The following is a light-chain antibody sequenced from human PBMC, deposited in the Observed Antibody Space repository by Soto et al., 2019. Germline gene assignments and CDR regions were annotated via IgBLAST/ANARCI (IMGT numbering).Light chain of an antibody. J-gene: IGKJ1*01. CDR2: GDS. CDR3: PQYGRAPPT. V-gene: IGKV3-20*01. Sequence: ESVLTQSPGTLSLSPGERATIXXRASESVGSRRVDWDQQNPGPAPKVXRDGDSHRAAGSPDMFSGSGSGTDFTLSISRLEPEAFAVYSCPQYGRAPPTFGQGTKVEIK. CDR1: ESVGSRR.